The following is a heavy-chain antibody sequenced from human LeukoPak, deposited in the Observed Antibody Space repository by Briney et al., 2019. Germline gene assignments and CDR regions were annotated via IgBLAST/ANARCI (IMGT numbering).Heavy chain of an antibody. Sequence: GSLRLSCAASGFTFASYAIIWVRQAPGKGLEWVSAISGSAVETYYADSVKRRFTISRDNSKNTLYLQMSNLRPEDTAVYYCVKVQDYVWGSYRSSQEYFQHWGQGTLVTVSS. CDR1: GFTFASYA. D-gene: IGHD3-16*02. CDR2: ISGSAVET. V-gene: IGHV3-23*01. J-gene: IGHJ1*01. CDR3: VKVQDYVWGSYRSSQEYFQH.